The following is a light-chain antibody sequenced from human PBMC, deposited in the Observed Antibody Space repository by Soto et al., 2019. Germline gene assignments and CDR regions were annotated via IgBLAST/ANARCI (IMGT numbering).Light chain of an antibody. V-gene: IGKV1-27*01. Sequence: DIQMTQSPSYLSASVGDRVNITCRASQGISNYLAWYQQKPGKVPKLLIYAASTLQSGVPSRFSGSGSGTDFTLTISSLQPEDVATYYCQKYNSDPPTFGGGTKVEIK. CDR2: AAS. CDR3: QKYNSDPPT. CDR1: QGISNY. J-gene: IGKJ4*01.